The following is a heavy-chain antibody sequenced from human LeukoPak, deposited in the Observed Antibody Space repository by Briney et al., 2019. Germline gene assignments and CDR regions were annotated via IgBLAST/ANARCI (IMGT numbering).Heavy chain of an antibody. CDR3: AKPSGSGVDY. CDR2: ISFHGTDT. D-gene: IGHD1-26*01. CDR1: GFTFISYA. Sequence: GGSLRLSCAASGFTFISYAIHWVRQAPGKGLEWVAVISFHGTDTFYADSVKGRFTISRDNSKNTLYLQMSSLRVEDMAVYYCAKPSGSGVDYWGRGTRVTVSS. J-gene: IGHJ4*02. V-gene: IGHV3-30*04.